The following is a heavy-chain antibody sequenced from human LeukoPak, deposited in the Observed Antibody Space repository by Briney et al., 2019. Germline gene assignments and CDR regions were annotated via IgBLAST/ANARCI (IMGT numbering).Heavy chain of an antibody. CDR1: GFTFSSYA. CDR3: AELGITMIGGV. V-gene: IGHV3-23*01. CDR2: LSGRGDST. Sequence: GGSLRLSCAASGFTFSSYAMSCVRQAPGKGLEWVSALSGRGDSTYYADSVKGRFTISRDNSKKTLYLQMNSLRAEDTAVYYCAELGITMIGGVWGKGTTVTISS. J-gene: IGHJ6*04. D-gene: IGHD3-10*02.